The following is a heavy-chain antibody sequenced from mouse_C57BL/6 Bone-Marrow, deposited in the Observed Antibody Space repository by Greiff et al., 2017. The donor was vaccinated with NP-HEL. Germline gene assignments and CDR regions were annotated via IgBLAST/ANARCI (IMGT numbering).Heavy chain of an antibody. CDR2: ISYDGSN. V-gene: IGHV3-6*01. CDR3: ALRRSYDGYLFAY. J-gene: IGHJ3*01. Sequence: DVKLQESGPGLVKPSQSLSLTCSVTGYSITSGYYWNWIRQFPGNKLEWMGYISYDGSNNYNPSLKNRISITRDTSKNQFFLKLNSVTTEDTATDYFALRRSYDGYLFAYWGQGTLVTVSA. CDR1: GYSITSGYY. D-gene: IGHD2-3*01.